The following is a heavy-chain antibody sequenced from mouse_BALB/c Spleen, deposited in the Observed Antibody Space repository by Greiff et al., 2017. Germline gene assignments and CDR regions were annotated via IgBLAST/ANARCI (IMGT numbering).Heavy chain of an antibody. V-gene: IGHV3-8*02. Sequence: EVQLQQSGPSLVKPSQTLSLTCSVTGDSITSGYWNWIRKFPGNKLEYMGYISYSGSTYYNPSLKSRISITRDTSKNQYYLQLNSVTTEDTATYYCARHYYGYDGTWFAYWGQGTLVTVSA. CDR2: ISYSGST. CDR1: GDSITSGY. D-gene: IGHD2-2*01. J-gene: IGHJ3*01. CDR3: ARHYYGYDGTWFAY.